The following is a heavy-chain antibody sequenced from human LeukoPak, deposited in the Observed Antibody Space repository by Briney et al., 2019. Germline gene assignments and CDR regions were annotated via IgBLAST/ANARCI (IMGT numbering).Heavy chain of an antibody. J-gene: IGHJ5*02. CDR3: AREGAVPGIDP. Sequence: SGTLSLTCAVSGYSITSGFSWGWIRQPPGKGLEWIGTISHSGTTDYKSTLESRLTISMDTSKNLFSLRLTSVTAADTAVYYCAREGAVPGIDPWGQGTLVTVSS. CDR2: ISHSGTT. V-gene: IGHV4-38-2*02. D-gene: IGHD3-16*01. CDR1: GYSITSGFS.